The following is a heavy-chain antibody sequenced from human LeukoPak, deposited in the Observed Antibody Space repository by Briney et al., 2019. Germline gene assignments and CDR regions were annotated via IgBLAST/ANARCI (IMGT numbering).Heavy chain of an antibody. D-gene: IGHD2-2*01. Sequence: GGSLRLSCAASGFSFSSYAMSWVRQAPGKGLEWVSSITASGHNTYYVDSVKGRFTISRDNSKNTLYLQTDSLRADETDVYYCATRPAAAIGPLDFWGQGTLVTVSS. J-gene: IGHJ4*02. CDR1: GFSFSSYA. CDR3: ATRPAAAIGPLDF. CDR2: ITASGHNT. V-gene: IGHV3-23*01.